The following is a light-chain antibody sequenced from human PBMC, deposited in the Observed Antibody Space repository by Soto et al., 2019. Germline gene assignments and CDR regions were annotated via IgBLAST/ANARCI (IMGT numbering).Light chain of an antibody. CDR3: QQYNTYPLT. V-gene: IGKV1D-16*01. Sequence: DIQMTQSPSSLSASVGDRVTMTCRASQSISSYLNWYQQKPGKAPKALIFAVSSLQSGVPSRFSGSGSGTEFTLTISSLQPDDFATYYCQQYNTYPLTFGGGTKVDIK. CDR2: AVS. J-gene: IGKJ4*01. CDR1: QSISSY.